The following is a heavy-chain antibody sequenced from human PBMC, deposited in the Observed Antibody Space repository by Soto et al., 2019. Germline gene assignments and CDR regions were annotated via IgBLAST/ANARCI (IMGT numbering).Heavy chain of an antibody. J-gene: IGHJ4*02. CDR2: ISSSSSYT. CDR1: GFTFSNYY. V-gene: IGHV3-11*06. Sequence: RLACAASGFTFSNYYMSWIRQAPGKGLEWVSYISSSSSYTNYADSVKGRFTISRDNAKNSLYLQMNSLRAEDTAVYYCARKELELHFDYWGQGTLVTVSS. CDR3: ARKELELHFDY. D-gene: IGHD1-7*01.